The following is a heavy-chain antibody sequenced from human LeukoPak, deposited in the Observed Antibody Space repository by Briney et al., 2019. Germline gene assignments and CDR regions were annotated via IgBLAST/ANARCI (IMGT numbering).Heavy chain of an antibody. CDR2: ISGSGGST. CDR1: GFAVNNNY. V-gene: IGHV3-23*01. J-gene: IGHJ4*02. D-gene: IGHD3-10*01. CDR3: AKDGLPIFLLWFGEFDH. Sequence: PAGGSLRLSCAASGFAVNNNYMSWVRQAPGKGLEWVSAISGSGGSTYYADSVKGRFTISRDNSKNTLYLQMNSLRAEDTAVYYCAKDGLPIFLLWFGEFDHWGQGTLVTVSS.